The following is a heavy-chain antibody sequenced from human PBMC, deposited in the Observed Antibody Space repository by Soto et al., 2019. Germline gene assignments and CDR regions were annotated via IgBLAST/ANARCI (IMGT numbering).Heavy chain of an antibody. J-gene: IGHJ5*02. Sequence: ASVKVSCKASGYTFTSYGISWVRQAPGQGLEWMGWISAYNGNTNYAQRLQGRVTMTTDTSTSTAYMELRSLRSDDTAVYYCARVPLVDIVVVPAALPSWFDPWGQGTLVTVSS. CDR2: ISAYNGNT. CDR1: GYTFTSYG. D-gene: IGHD2-2*02. V-gene: IGHV1-18*01. CDR3: ARVPLVDIVVVPAALPSWFDP.